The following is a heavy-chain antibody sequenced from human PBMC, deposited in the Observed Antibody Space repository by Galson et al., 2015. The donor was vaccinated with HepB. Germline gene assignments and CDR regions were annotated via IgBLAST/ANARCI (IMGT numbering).Heavy chain of an antibody. J-gene: IGHJ3*02. CDR2: INPSGGST. D-gene: IGHD3-22*01. CDR3: ARVRITMILGDAFDI. Sequence: SVKVSCKASGYTFTSYYMHWVRQAPGQGLEWMGIINPSGGSTSYAQKFQGRVTMTRDTSTSTVYMELSSLRSEDTAVYYCARVRITMILGDAFDIWGQGTMVTVSS. CDR1: GYTFTSYY. V-gene: IGHV1-46*03.